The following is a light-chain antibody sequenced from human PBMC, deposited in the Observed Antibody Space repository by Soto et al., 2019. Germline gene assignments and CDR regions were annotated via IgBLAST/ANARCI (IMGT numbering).Light chain of an antibody. V-gene: IGLV2-8*01. CDR2: EVS. J-gene: IGLJ1*01. CDR1: SSDVGGYNY. Sequence: QSALTQPPSASGSPGQSVTISCTGTSSDVGGYNYVSWYQQHPGKAPKLMIYEVSKRPSGVPDRFSGSKSGNTASLTVSGLQAEYEADYYCSSYAGSNKDYVFATGTKVAVL. CDR3: SSYAGSNKDYV.